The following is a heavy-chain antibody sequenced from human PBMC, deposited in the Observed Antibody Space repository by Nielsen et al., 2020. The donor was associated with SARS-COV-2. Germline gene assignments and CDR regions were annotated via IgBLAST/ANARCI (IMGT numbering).Heavy chain of an antibody. CDR1: GGSFSSYY. CDR2: IYYSGST. CDR3: ARDIDGYNPLHAFDI. D-gene: IGHD5-24*01. V-gene: IGHV4-59*01. J-gene: IGHJ3*02. Sequence: GSLRLSCAVYGGSFSSYYWSWIRQPPGKGLEWIGYIYYSGSTNYNPSLKSRVTISVDTSKNQFSLKLSSVTAADTAVYYCARDIDGYNPLHAFDIWGQGTMVTVSS.